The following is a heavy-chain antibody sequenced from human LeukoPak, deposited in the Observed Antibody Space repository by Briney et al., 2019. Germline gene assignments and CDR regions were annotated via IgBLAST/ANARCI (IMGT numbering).Heavy chain of an antibody. CDR3: ARDSSSVAAEFDY. CDR1: GYTFTGFY. CDR2: INPNNGGT. J-gene: IGHJ4*02. D-gene: IGHD6-19*01. Sequence: ASVKVSCKTSGYTFTGFYMHWVRQAPGQGLEWMGWINPNNGGTNYAQKFQGRVTMTRDTSISTAYMELSRLSSDDTAVFYCARDSSSVAAEFDYWGQGTLLTVSS. V-gene: IGHV1-2*02.